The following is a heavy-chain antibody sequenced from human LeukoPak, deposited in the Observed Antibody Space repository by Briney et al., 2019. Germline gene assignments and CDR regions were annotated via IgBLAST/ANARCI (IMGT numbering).Heavy chain of an antibody. V-gene: IGHV3-11*01. J-gene: IGHJ5*02. CDR1: GFTFSDYD. D-gene: IGHD2-2*01. CDR3: ARGYCSSTSCSQGDWFDP. CDR2: ISSSGSTI. Sequence: GGSLRLSCTASGFTFSDYDMNWIRQAPGKGLEWVSYISSSGSTIYYADSVKGRFTISRDNAKNSLYLQMNSLRAEDTAVYYCARGYCSSTSCSQGDWFDPWGQGTLVTVSS.